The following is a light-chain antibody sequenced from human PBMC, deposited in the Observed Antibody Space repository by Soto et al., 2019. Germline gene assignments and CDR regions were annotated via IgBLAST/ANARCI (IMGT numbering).Light chain of an antibody. J-gene: IGLJ2*01. CDR2: RNN. CDR1: SPNIGSNY. CDR3: AAWDDNLRSVG. Sequence: QSVLTQAPSASGAPGQRVFISCSGSSPNIGSNYVYWYQQFPGTAPKLLILRNNQRPSGVPDRFSASKSGTSASLAISGLRSEDEADYHCAAWDDNLRSVGFGGGTKLTVL. V-gene: IGLV1-47*01.